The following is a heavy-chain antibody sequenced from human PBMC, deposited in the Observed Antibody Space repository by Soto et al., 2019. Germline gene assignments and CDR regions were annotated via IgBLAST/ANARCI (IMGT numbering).Heavy chain of an antibody. D-gene: IGHD3-10*01. Sequence: SETLSLTCTVSGGSISSYYWSWIRQPPGKGLEWIGYIYYSGSTNYNPSLKSRVTTSVDTSKNQFSLKLSSVAAADTAVYYCARGSLRGVKPPYSYYGMDAWGQGTTVTVSS. J-gene: IGHJ6*02. CDR3: ARGSLRGVKPPYSYYGMDA. CDR2: IYYSGST. CDR1: GGSISSYY. V-gene: IGHV4-59*01.